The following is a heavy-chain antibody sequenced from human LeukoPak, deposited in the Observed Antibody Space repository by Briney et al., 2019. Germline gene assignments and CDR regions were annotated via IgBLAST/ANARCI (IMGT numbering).Heavy chain of an antibody. Sequence: SETLSLTCTVSGGSISSYYWSWIRQPPGKGLEWIGYIYTSGSTYYNPSLKSRVTISVDTSKNQFSLKLSSVTAADTAVYYCARRHETKLDRGYCSSTSCYTYYYYYMDVWGKGTTVTVSS. CDR1: GGSISSYY. J-gene: IGHJ6*03. D-gene: IGHD2-2*02. CDR2: IYTSGST. V-gene: IGHV4-4*09. CDR3: ARRHETKLDRGYCSSTSCYTYYYYYMDV.